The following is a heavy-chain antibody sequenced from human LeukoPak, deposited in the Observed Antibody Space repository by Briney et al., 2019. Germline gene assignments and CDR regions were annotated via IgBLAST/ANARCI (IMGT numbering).Heavy chain of an antibody. J-gene: IGHJ4*02. D-gene: IGHD1/OR15-1a*01. Sequence: GGSLRLSCAASGFTLSSYAMSWVRQAPGKGLEWVSAISGSGGSTYYADSVKGRFTISRDNSKNTLYLQMNSLRAEDTAVYYCAKVEQRFPYFDYWGQGTLVTVSS. CDR3: AKVEQRFPYFDY. CDR2: ISGSGGST. V-gene: IGHV3-23*01. CDR1: GFTLSSYA.